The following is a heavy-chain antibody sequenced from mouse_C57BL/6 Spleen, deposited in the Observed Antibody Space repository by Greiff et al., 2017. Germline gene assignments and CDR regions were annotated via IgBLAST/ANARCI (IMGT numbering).Heavy chain of an antibody. Sequence: QVQLQQPGAELVMPGASVKLSCKASGYTFTSYWMHWVKQRPGQGLEWIGEIDPSDSYTNYNQKFKGKSTLTVDKSSSTAYMQLSSLTSADSAVYYCARSKGGLLRGYFDVWGTGTTVTVSS. J-gene: IGHJ1*03. CDR2: IDPSDSYT. CDR3: ARSKGGLLRGYFDV. CDR1: GYTFTSYW. V-gene: IGHV1-69*01. D-gene: IGHD2-3*01.